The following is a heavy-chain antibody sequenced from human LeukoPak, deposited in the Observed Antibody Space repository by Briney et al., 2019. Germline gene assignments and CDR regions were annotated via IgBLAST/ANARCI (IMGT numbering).Heavy chain of an antibody. D-gene: IGHD5-24*01. V-gene: IGHV4-59*12. CDR3: ARNRDSYNSFDY. CDR2: IYYSGST. CDR1: GGSISSYY. Sequence: PSETLSLTCTVSGGSISSYYWRWIRQPPGNGLEWIGYIYYSGSTNYNPSLRSRVTISVDTSKNHFSLKLSSVTAADTAVYYCARNRDSYNSFDYWGQGSLVTVSS. J-gene: IGHJ4*02.